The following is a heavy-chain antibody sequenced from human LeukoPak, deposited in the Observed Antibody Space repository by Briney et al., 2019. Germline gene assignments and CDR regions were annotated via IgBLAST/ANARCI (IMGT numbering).Heavy chain of an antibody. Sequence: PSETLSLTCAVYGGSFSGYYWSWIRQPPGKGLEWIGSIYHSGSTYYNPSLKSRVTISVDTSKNQFSLKLSSVTAADTAVYYCARGGSGIVVVTAAMLNWFDPWGQGTLVNVFS. D-gene: IGHD2-2*01. CDR1: GGSFSGYY. CDR2: IYHSGST. J-gene: IGHJ5*02. CDR3: ARGGSGIVVVTAAMLNWFDP. V-gene: IGHV4-34*01.